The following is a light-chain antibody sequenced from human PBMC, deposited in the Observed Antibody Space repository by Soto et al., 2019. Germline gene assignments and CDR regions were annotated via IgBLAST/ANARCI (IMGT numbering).Light chain of an antibody. CDR2: KSS. CDR1: QTVSSW. CDR3: QQYNTHFALS. V-gene: IGKV1-5*03. Sequence: DLQMTQSPSTLSASVGDSVTITCRASQTVSSWVAWYQQKPGQAPKLLIYKSSSLESGVPSRFSGSGSGTEFTLTISGLQPEDFASYYCQQYNTHFALSFGGGTKVDIK. J-gene: IGKJ4*01.